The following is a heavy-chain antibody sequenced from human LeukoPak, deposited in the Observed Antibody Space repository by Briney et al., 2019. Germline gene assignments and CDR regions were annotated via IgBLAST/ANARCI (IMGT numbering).Heavy chain of an antibody. V-gene: IGHV3-21*01. J-gene: IGHJ4*02. CDR1: GFSFSSYT. CDR2: ISSRSTYI. CDR3: ARVGLPAYSNGGLEN. Sequence: PGGSLRLSCAASGFSFSSYTMNWVRQAPGKGLEWVSSISSRSTYIYYADSLKGRFTISRDNAKNSLYLQMNSLRAEDTAVYFCARVGLPAYSNGGLENWGQGTLVTVSS. D-gene: IGHD6-19*01.